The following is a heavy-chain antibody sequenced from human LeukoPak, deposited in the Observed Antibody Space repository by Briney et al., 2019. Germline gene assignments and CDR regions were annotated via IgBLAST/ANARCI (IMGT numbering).Heavy chain of an antibody. V-gene: IGHV1-24*01. CDR1: GYSLSELS. D-gene: IGHD3-16*02. CDR3: ASEFYRAGHFDDDVFDI. CDR2: FDPEDVEI. Sequence: ASVKVSCKVSGYSLSELSIHWVRQVPGKGFTWMGGFDPEDVEIVYAQSFQGRVTMTEDTSPDTAYMDLSRLTSEDTAVYYCASEFYRAGHFDDDVFDIWGQGTLVTVSS. J-gene: IGHJ3*02.